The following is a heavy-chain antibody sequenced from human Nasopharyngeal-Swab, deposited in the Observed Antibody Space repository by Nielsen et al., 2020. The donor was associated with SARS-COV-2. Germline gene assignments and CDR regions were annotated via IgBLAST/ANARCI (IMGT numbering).Heavy chain of an antibody. Sequence: ASVKVSCKASPYTFIDYGISWVRQAPGQGLECMGWISAYSGKTDYAQKFQDRVTMTTDTSTSTAYMELRTLSSDDTAVYYCATDGPLRAYYMDVWGKGTSVSVSS. CDR1: PYTFIDYG. V-gene: IGHV1-18*04. J-gene: IGHJ6*03. CDR2: ISAYSGKT. CDR3: ATDGPLRAYYMDV.